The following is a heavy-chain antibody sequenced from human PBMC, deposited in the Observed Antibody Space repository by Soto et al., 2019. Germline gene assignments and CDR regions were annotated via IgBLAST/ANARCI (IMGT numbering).Heavy chain of an antibody. J-gene: IGHJ6*02. CDR1: GYTFTSYY. D-gene: IGHD5-12*01. CDR2: MNPNSGNT. Sequence: ASVKVSFESSGYTFTSYYINWVRQATGQGLECMGWMNPNSGNTGYAQKFQGRVTMTRNTSISTAYMELSSLRSEDTAVYYCARATTGSRWLQLSHYYYYGMDVWGQGTTVTVSS. V-gene: IGHV1-8*01. CDR3: ARATTGSRWLQLSHYYYYGMDV.